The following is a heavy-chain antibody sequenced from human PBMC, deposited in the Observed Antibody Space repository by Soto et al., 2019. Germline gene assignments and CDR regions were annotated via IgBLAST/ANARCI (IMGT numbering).Heavy chain of an antibody. CDR2: ISYGGGTT. V-gene: IGHV3-23*01. CDR3: AKNPGYYYDSTGYHFDY. Sequence: GGSLRLSCAASGFTFSSYPLIWVRQAPGKGLEWVSAISYGGGTTYYADSVKGRFTISRDNSKNTLYLQMNSLRAEDTAVYYCAKNPGYYYDSTGYHFDYWGQGTLVTVSS. J-gene: IGHJ4*02. CDR1: GFTFSSYP. D-gene: IGHD3-22*01.